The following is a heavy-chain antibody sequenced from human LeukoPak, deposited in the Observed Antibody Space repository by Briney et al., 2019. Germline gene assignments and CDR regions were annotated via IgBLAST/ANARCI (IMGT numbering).Heavy chain of an antibody. Sequence: PSETLSLTCAVYGGSFSGYYWSWIRQPPGKGLEWIGEINHSGSTNYNPSLKSRVTISVDTSKNQFSLKLSSVTAADTAVYYCARGEVATIPDYWGQGTLVTVSS. J-gene: IGHJ4*02. V-gene: IGHV4-34*01. CDR3: ARGEVATIPDY. CDR1: GGSFSGYY. D-gene: IGHD5-12*01. CDR2: INHSGST.